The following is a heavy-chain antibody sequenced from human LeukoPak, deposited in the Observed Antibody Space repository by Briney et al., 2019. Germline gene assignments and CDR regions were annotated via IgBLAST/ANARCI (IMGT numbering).Heavy chain of an antibody. V-gene: IGHV4-59*08. D-gene: IGHD3-9*01. CDR1: GGSISSYY. CDR3: ARTYYDILTGYYDWYYFDY. Sequence: SETLSLTCTVSGGSISSYYWSWIRQPPGKGLEWIGYIYYSGSTNYNPSLKSRVTISVDASKNQFSLKLSSVTAADTAVYYCARTYYDILTGYYDWYYFDYWGQGTLVTVSS. CDR2: IYYSGST. J-gene: IGHJ4*02.